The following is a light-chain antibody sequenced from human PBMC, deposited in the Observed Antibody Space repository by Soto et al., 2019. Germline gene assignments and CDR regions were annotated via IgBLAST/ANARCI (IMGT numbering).Light chain of an antibody. J-gene: IGKJ1*01. CDR3: QQYNNWPRT. V-gene: IGKV3-15*01. Sequence: EIVMTQSPATLSLSPGERATLSCRASQSVNSNLAWYQQKAGQAPRLLIYGTSTRATGIPARFSGSESGTDFTLTISSLRFEDFAVYYCQQYNNWPRTFGQGTKV. CDR2: GTS. CDR1: QSVNSN.